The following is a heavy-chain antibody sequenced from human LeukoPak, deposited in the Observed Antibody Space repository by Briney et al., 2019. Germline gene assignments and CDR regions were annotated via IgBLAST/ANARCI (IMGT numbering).Heavy chain of an antibody. CDR1: GGSISSSSYY. V-gene: IGHV4-39*01. CDR3: ASGGYSYGMDV. CDR2: ISYSGRT. Sequence: SETLSLTCTVSGGSISSSSYYWGWIRQPPGKGLEWIGCISYSGRTYSHPSSKDPVTISVDTSNNQFSLKLLSVTAADTAVYYCASGGYSYGMDVWGQGTTVTVSS. D-gene: IGHD3-22*01. J-gene: IGHJ6*02.